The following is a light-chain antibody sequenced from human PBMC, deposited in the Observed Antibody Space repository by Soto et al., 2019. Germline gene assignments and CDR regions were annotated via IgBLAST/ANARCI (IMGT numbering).Light chain of an antibody. CDR3: CSYAAGSTVA. V-gene: IGLV2-23*02. Sequence: QSALTQPASVSGSPGQSITISCTGTSSDVGNYNLVSWYQQHPGKAPKVLVYEVNKRAAGVSNRFSGSKSGNTASLTISGLQAEDEADYYCCSYAAGSTVAFGTGTKLTVL. J-gene: IGLJ1*01. CDR2: EVN. CDR1: SSDVGNYNL.